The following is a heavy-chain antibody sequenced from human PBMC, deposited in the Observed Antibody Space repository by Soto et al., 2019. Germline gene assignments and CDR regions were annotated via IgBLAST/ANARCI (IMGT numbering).Heavy chain of an antibody. V-gene: IGHV3-21*01. CDR2: FSSGSIYI. D-gene: IGHD5-18*01. CDR3: ARERGYTYGDAFDI. Sequence: WSLRLSCAASGFTFSSYSINWVRQAPGKGLEWVSSFSSGSIYIYYADSVKGRFTISRDNAKNSLYLQMNSLRAEDTAVYYCARERGYTYGDAFDIWGQGTMVTVSS. CDR1: GFTFSSYS. J-gene: IGHJ3*02.